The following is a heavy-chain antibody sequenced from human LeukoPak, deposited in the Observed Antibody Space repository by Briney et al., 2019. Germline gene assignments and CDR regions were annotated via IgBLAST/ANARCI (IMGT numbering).Heavy chain of an antibody. D-gene: IGHD7-27*01. CDR3: AEGNWAPFDY. J-gene: IGHJ4*02. Sequence: SETLSLTCTVSGGSISSYYWSWIRQPPGKGLEWIGYIYYSGSTNYNPSLKSRVTISVDTSKNQFSLKLSSVTAADTAVYYCAEGNWAPFDYWGQGTLVTVSS. CDR2: IYYSGST. CDR1: GGSISSYY. V-gene: IGHV4-59*01.